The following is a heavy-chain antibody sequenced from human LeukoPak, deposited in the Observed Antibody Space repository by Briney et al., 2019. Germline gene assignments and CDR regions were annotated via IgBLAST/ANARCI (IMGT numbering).Heavy chain of an antibody. CDR3: AKKYYYDSSGYYYITAHFDY. D-gene: IGHD3-22*01. CDR2: ISGSGGST. V-gene: IGHV3-23*01. J-gene: IGHJ4*02. CDR1: GFTFSSYA. Sequence: GGSLRLSCAASGFTFSSYAMSWVRQAPGKGLEWVSAISGSGGSTYYADSVKGRFTISRDNSKNTLYLQMNSLRAEDTAVYYCAKKYYYDSSGYYYITAHFDYWGQGTLVTVPS.